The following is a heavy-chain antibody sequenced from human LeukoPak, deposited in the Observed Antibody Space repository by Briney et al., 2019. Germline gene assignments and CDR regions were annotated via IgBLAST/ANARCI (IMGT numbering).Heavy chain of an antibody. Sequence: GGSLRLSCAASGFTFSSYGMHWVRQAPGKGLEWVAFIRYDGSNKYYADSVKGRFTISRDNAKNSLYLQMNSLRAEDTAVYYCARGEYYGSGSYLVGYYYYYYMDVWGKGTTVTVSS. D-gene: IGHD3-10*01. J-gene: IGHJ6*03. CDR1: GFTFSSYG. CDR3: ARGEYYGSGSYLVGYYYYYYMDV. V-gene: IGHV3-30*02. CDR2: IRYDGSNK.